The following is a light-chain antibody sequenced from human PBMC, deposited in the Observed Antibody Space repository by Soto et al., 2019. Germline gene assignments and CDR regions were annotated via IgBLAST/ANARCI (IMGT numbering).Light chain of an antibody. CDR3: QQRSNWPSIT. CDR2: DAS. Sequence: EIVLTQSPATLSLSPGQRATLSCRASQSVSRYLAWYQQKPGQAPRLLVYDASNRATGIPARFSGSGSGTDFTLPISSLETEDFAVYYCQQRSNWPSITFGQGTRLEIK. CDR1: QSVSRY. V-gene: IGKV3-11*01. J-gene: IGKJ5*01.